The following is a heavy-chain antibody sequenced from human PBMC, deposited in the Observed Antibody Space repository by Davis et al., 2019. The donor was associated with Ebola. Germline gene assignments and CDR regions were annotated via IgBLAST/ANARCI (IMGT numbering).Heavy chain of an antibody. Sequence: AASVKVSCKTSGYTFTGYYIHWVRQAPGQGLEWMGRINPNNGVTNYAQKFQGRVTMTTDTSTSTAYMELSRLRSDDTALYYCARETGEIGSQYFDYWGQGTLVTVSS. CDR1: GYTFTGYY. CDR3: ARETGEIGSQYFDY. V-gene: IGHV1-2*06. D-gene: IGHD3-10*01. CDR2: INPNNGVT. J-gene: IGHJ4*02.